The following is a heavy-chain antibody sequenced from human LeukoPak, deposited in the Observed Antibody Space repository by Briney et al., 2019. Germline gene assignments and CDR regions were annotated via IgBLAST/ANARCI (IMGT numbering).Heavy chain of an antibody. Sequence: SSETLSLTCTVSGGSISTSSYYWGWVRPPPGKGLEWIGNIFYSGSTYYSPSLKSRVTISLDTSRNQFSLKLNSVTAADTAVYYCARGSDEYSSTDYWGQGTLVTVSS. CDR1: GGSISTSSYY. J-gene: IGHJ4*02. D-gene: IGHD6-6*01. CDR3: ARGSDEYSSTDY. V-gene: IGHV4-39*07. CDR2: IFYSGST.